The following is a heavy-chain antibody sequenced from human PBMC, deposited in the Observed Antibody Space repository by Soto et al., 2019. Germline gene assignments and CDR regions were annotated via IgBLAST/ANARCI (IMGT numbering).Heavy chain of an antibody. V-gene: IGHV3-30-3*01. J-gene: IGHJ4*02. D-gene: IGHD2-21*02. CDR2: ISYDGSNK. CDR1: GFTFSSYA. Sequence: PGGSLRLSCAASGFTFSSYAMHWVRQAPGKGLEWVAVISYDGSNKYYADSVKGRFTISRDNSKNTLYLQMNSLRAEDTAVYYCARVEVAYCGGDCRIGPPGLDYWGQGTLVTVSS. CDR3: ARVEVAYCGGDCRIGPPGLDY.